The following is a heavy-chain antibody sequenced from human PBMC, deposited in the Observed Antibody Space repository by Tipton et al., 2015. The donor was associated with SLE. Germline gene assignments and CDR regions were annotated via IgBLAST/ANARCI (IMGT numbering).Heavy chain of an antibody. CDR3: ARGLGENY. V-gene: IGHV1-2*02. CDR1: GYTFTSYD. CDR2: INPKSAGT. D-gene: IGHD2-21*01. J-gene: IGHJ4*02. Sequence: QLVQSGAEMKKPGASVKVSCKASGYTFTSYDINWVRQAPGQGLEWMGWINPKSAGTDYAQKFQGRVTMTRDTSITTAYMELSRLRSDDTAVYYCARGLGENYWGQGTLVTVSS.